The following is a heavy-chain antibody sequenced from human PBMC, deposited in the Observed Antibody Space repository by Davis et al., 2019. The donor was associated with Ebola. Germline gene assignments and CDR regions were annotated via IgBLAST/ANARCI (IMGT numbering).Heavy chain of an antibody. V-gene: IGHV4-39*01. CDR2: IYYSGST. D-gene: IGHD6-6*01. CDR3: AGYRSSSSDLYYYYGMDV. CDR1: GGSISSSSYY. J-gene: IGHJ6*02. Sequence: SETLSLTCTVSGGSISSSSYYWGWIRQPPGKGLEWIGSIYYSGSTYYNPSLKSRVTISVDTSKNQFSLKLSSVTAAATAVYYCAGYRSSSSDLYYYYGMDVWGQGTTVTVSS.